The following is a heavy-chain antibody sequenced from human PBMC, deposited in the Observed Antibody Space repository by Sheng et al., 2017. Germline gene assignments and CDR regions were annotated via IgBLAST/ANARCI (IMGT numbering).Heavy chain of an antibody. V-gene: IGHV3-30*03. CDR3: ARSLRYFDWFQNAGPDY. D-gene: IGHD3-9*01. CDR1: GFTFSSYG. Sequence: QVQLVESGGGVVQPGRSLRLSCAASGFTFSSYGMHWVRQAPGKGLEWVAVISYDGSNKYYADSVKGRFTISRDNSKNTLYLQMNSLRAEDTAVYYCARSLRYFDWFQNAGPDYWGQGTLVTVSS. CDR2: ISYDGSNK. J-gene: IGHJ4*02.